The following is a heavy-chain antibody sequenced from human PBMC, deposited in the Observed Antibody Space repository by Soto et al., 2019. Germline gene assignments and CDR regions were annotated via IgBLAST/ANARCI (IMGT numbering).Heavy chain of an antibody. V-gene: IGHV4-4*02. CDR2: IYHSGST. CDR1: GGSISSSNW. J-gene: IGHJ4*02. D-gene: IGHD3-22*01. CDR3: ARGSYYYDSSGYYYVGDFAY. Sequence: QVQLQESGPGLVKPSGTLSLTCAVSGGSISSSNWWSWVRQPPGKGLEWIGEIYHSGSTNYNPSLKSVVTISVDKSEHQFSLKLSSVTAADTAVYYCARGSYYYDSSGYYYVGDFAYWGQGTLVTVSS.